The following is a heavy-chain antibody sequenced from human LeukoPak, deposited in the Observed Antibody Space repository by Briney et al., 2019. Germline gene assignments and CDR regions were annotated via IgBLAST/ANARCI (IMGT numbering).Heavy chain of an antibody. CDR3: ARGESGYSYGSDY. D-gene: IGHD5-18*01. CDR2: IYASGST. Sequence: SETLSLTCTVSGGSINNYFWGWVRQPAGKGLEWIGRIYASGSTNYNPSLKSRVTISVDTSKNQFSLKLSSVTAADTAVYYCARGESGYSYGSDYWGQGTLVTVSS. V-gene: IGHV4-4*07. J-gene: IGHJ4*02. CDR1: GGSINNYF.